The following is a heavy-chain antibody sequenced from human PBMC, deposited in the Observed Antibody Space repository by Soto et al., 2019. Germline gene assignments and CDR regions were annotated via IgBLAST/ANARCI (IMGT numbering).Heavy chain of an antibody. J-gene: IGHJ5*02. CDR3: ARGNWNYETPGLYNWFDP. D-gene: IGHD1-7*01. CDR1: GFTFSDYY. CDR2: ISSTGSTI. V-gene: IGHV3-11*01. Sequence: GGSLRLSCAASGFTFSDYYMSWIRQAPGKGLEWVSYISSTGSTIYYADSVKGRFTISRDNAKNSLYLQMNSLRAEDTAMYYCARGNWNYETPGLYNWFDPWGQGTLVTVSS.